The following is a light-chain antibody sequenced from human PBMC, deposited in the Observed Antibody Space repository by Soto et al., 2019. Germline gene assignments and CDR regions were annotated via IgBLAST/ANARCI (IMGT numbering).Light chain of an antibody. CDR1: QSVSSTY. Sequence: EIVLTQSPGTLSLSPGERATLSCRASQSVSSTYLAWYQQKPGQAPRLLIYGASTRATDIPDRFSASGSGTDFSLTISRLEPEDFAVYYFQQYCTSRRGTFGQGTKVEIK. CDR3: QQYCTSRRGT. CDR2: GAS. V-gene: IGKV3-20*01. J-gene: IGKJ1*01.